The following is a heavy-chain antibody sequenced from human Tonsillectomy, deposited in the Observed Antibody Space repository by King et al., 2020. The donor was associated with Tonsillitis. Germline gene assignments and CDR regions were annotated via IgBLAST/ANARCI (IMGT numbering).Heavy chain of an antibody. CDR1: GDIVSSNSAA. J-gene: IGHJ2*01. Sequence: VQLQQSGPGLVKPSQTLSLTCAISGDIVSSNSAAWNWIRQSPSRGLEWLGRTYYRSKWYNDYAVSVKSRITINPDTSKNQFSLQLNSVTPEDTAVYYCARAPRGYYYDSSGYYPRVGYFDLXGRGTLVTVSS. CDR3: ARAPRGYYYDSSGYYPRVGYFDL. CDR2: TYYRSKWYN. V-gene: IGHV6-1*01. D-gene: IGHD3-22*01.